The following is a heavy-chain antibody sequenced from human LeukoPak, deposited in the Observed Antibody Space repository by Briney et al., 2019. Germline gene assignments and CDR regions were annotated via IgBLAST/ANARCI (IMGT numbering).Heavy chain of an antibody. CDR2: IIPIFGTA. CDR1: GGTFISYA. J-gene: IGHJ3*02. V-gene: IGHV1-69*06. CDR3: ARERDCSGGSCYFDAFDI. Sequence: SVKVSCKASGGTFISYAISWVRQAPGQGLEWMGGIIPIFGTANYAQKFQGRVTITADKSTSTAYMELSSLRSEDTAVYYCARERDCSGGSCYFDAFDIWGQGTMVTVSS. D-gene: IGHD2-15*01.